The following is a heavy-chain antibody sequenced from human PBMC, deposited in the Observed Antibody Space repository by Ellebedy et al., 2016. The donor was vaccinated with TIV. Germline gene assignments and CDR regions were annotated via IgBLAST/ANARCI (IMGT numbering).Heavy chain of an antibody. CDR2: ISTYNGNT. CDR1: GYTFTSYG. CDR3: AREVGPAAGTDF. J-gene: IGHJ4*02. V-gene: IGHV1-18*04. D-gene: IGHD6-13*01. Sequence: ASVKVSCKASGYTFTSYGIHWVRQAPGQGLQWMGWISTYNGNTDYSQRFQGRVTMTKDTSTSTAYMELRSLRSDDTAIFYCAREVGPAAGTDFWGQGTLVTVSS.